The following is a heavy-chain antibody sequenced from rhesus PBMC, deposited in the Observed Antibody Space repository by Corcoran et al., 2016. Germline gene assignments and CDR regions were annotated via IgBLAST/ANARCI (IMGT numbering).Heavy chain of an antibody. Sequence: QVTLKESGPALVKPTQTLTLTCTFSGFSLSTRGMGVGWLRQPSRKTLEWLAHIYWNEDKYYSTSLKSRLTSSTDTPKNQWVLTMINMHPVDTSTYYCARRINLNYRYYYVGQGVLVTVSS. CDR3: ARRINLNYRYYY. J-gene: IGHJ4*01. D-gene: IGHD1-26*01. V-gene: IGHV2-1*01. CDR2: IYWNEDK. CDR1: GFSLSTRGMG.